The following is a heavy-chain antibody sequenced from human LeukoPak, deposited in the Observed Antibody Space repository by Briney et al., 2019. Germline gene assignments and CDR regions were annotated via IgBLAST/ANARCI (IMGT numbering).Heavy chain of an antibody. Sequence: PSETLSLTCTISGGSISSYYWNWIRQPPGKGLEWIGFIYDIGTTNYNPSLRSRVSISVDTSKNQFSLRLRSVSAADTAVYYCARGMAPRRVWGSDRKPHDAFDIWGQGTMVTVSS. V-gene: IGHV4-59*01. CDR1: GGSISSYY. J-gene: IGHJ3*02. D-gene: IGHD3-16*01. CDR2: IYDIGTT. CDR3: ARGMAPRRVWGSDRKPHDAFDI.